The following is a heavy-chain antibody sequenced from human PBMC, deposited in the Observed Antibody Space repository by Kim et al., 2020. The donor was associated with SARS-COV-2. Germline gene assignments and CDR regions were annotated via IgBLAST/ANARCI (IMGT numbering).Heavy chain of an antibody. CDR1: GFFFPRYA. CDR2: ISPTGDET. V-gene: IGHV3-23*01. J-gene: IGHJ5*02. Sequence: GGSLRLSCAASGFFFPRYAMSWVRQAPGKGLEWVSAISPTGDETLYADSVKGRFTISRDDSKNTVYLQMNSLRADDTAVYYCANRLGGNSWYEHWGQGAL. CDR3: ANRLGGNSWYEH. D-gene: IGHD3-16*01.